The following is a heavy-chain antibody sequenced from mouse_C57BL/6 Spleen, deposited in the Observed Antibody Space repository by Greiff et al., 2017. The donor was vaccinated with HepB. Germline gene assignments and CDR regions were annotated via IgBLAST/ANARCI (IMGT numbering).Heavy chain of an antibody. CDR3: ARESLGNYPAWFAY. D-gene: IGHD2-1*01. CDR1: GYSITSGYY. Sequence: EVKLQESGPGLVKPSQSLSLTCSVTGYSITSGYYWNWIRQFPGNKLEWMGYISYDGSNNYNPSLKNRISITRDTSKNQFFLKLNSVTTEDTATYYCARESLGNYPAWFAYWGQGTLVTVSA. V-gene: IGHV3-6*01. CDR2: ISYDGSN. J-gene: IGHJ3*01.